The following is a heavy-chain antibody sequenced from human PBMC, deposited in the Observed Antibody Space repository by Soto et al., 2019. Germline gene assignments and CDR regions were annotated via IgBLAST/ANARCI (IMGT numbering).Heavy chain of an antibody. CDR1: GFTFSSHS. Sequence: GGSLRLSCAASGFTFSSHSMNWVRQAPGKGLEWVSSIGISSTYIYYADSLKGRFTISRDDAKNSLYLQMNSLRAEDTAVYYCARARYSSSWSHYYYGMDVWGQGTTVTVSS. V-gene: IGHV3-21*01. J-gene: IGHJ6*02. D-gene: IGHD6-13*01. CDR3: ARARYSSSWSHYYYGMDV. CDR2: IGISSTYI.